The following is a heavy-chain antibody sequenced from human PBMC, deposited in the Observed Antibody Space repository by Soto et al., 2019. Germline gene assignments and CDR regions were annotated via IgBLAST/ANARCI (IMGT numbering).Heavy chain of an antibody. V-gene: IGHV3-23*01. Sequence: EVQLLESGGGLVQPGGSLRLSCAASRFTFTNYAMSWVRQAPGKGLEWVSTISGGGGTTFYTDSVKGRFTISRDNSKNTVYLQLNSLRAEDTAVYYCARGAGQVSTINVDYWGQGTLVTVSS. CDR1: RFTFTNYA. J-gene: IGHJ4*02. CDR2: ISGGGGTT. D-gene: IGHD5-12*01. CDR3: ARGAGQVSTINVDY.